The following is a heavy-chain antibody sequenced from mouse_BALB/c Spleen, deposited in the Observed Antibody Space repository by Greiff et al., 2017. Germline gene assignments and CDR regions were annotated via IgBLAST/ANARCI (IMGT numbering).Heavy chain of an antibody. D-gene: IGHD2-1*01. V-gene: IGHV5-9-4*01. Sequence: EVQRVESGGGLVKPGGSLKLSCAASGFTFSSYAMSWVRQSPEKRLEWVAEISSGGSYTYYPDTVTGRFTISRDNAKNTLYLEMSSLRSEDTAMYYCARRAGNPYYAMDYWGQGTSVTVSS. CDR2: ISSGGSYT. J-gene: IGHJ4*01. CDR1: GFTFSSYA. CDR3: ARRAGNPYYAMDY.